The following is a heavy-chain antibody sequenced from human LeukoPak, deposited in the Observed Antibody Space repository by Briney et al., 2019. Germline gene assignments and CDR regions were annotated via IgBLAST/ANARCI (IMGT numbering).Heavy chain of an antibody. CDR1: GFTFSSYG. V-gene: IGHV3-30*18. D-gene: IGHD6-13*01. Sequence: GGSLRLSCAASGFTFSSYGMHWVRQAPGKGLEWVAVISYDGSNKYYADSVKGRFTISRDNSKNTLYLQMNSLRAEDTAVYYCAKPYSSSWENWYFGLWGRGTLVTVSS. J-gene: IGHJ2*01. CDR2: ISYDGSNK. CDR3: AKPYSSSWENWYFGL.